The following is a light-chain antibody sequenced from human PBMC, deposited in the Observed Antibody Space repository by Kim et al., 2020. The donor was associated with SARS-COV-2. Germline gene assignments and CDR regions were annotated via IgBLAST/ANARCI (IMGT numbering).Light chain of an antibody. V-gene: IGLV2-14*03. CDR3: SSYTSSSTLV. CDR2: DVT. Sequence: QSALTQPASVSGSPGQSITISCTGTSSDIGDYNYVSWYQQHPGRAPKLMIFDVTDRPSGVSVRFSGSKSGDTASLTISGLQAEDEADYYCSSYTSSSTLVFGGGTQLTVL. J-gene: IGLJ2*01. CDR1: SSDIGDYNY.